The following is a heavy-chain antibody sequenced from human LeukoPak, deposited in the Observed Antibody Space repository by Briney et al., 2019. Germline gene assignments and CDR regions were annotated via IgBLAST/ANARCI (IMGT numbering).Heavy chain of an antibody. CDR3: ASQASGSSTRAPDF. D-gene: IGHD1-26*01. Sequence: PGGSLRHSCETSGVTFSSFSLNWVRQAPGKGLEWLSYISSSSRSKYYADSVKGRFIVSRDNAKNSLYLQMDSLRAEDTALYYCASQASGSSTRAPDFWGQGTLVTVSS. CDR2: ISSSSRSK. V-gene: IGHV3-48*04. CDR1: GVTFSSFS. J-gene: IGHJ4*02.